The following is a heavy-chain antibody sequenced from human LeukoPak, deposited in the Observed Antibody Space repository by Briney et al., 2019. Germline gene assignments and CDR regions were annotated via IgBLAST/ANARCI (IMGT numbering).Heavy chain of an antibody. V-gene: IGHV3-9*01. CDR2: ICWNSGSI. J-gene: IGHJ4*02. D-gene: IGHD3-10*01. Sequence: GRSLRLSCAASGFTFVAYAMHWGRQAPGEGLEWVSGICWNSGSIGYADSVKGRFTISRDNAQNSLYLQMNSLRAEDTALYYCAKDLGGSGSWYYFDYWGQGTLVTVSS. CDR3: AKDLGGSGSWYYFDY. CDR1: GFTFVAYA.